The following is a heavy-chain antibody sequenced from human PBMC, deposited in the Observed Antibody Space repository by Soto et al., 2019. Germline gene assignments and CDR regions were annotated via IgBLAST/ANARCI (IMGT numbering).Heavy chain of an antibody. Sequence: QVQLVQSGAEVNKPGSSVKVSCKASGGTFNTYTISWVRQVPGQGLEWMGGIMPLYAKPTYAQTFQGRLMIAADEHTNTVYMELSSPRSEDTALYYCASLNNWSSGDGRIDVWGRGTAVSVSS. CDR1: GGTFNTYT. CDR2: IMPLYAKP. J-gene: IGHJ6*02. V-gene: IGHV1-69*01. D-gene: IGHD1-20*01. CDR3: ASLNNWSSGDGRIDV.